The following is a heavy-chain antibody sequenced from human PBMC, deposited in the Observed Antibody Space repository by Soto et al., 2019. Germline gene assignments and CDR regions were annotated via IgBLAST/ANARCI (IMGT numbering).Heavy chain of an antibody. CDR2: IKEDGSEK. V-gene: IGHV3-7*03. D-gene: IGHD6-13*01. CDR1: GFTFSSDW. J-gene: IGHJ6*02. Sequence: EVQLVESGGGLVQPGGSLRLSCAASGFTFSSDWMTWVRQAPGTGLEWVANIKEDGSEKYYVDSVKGRFTISRDNTKNSLYLQMSSLGAEDTAVYYCARGIQQLDSWGQGATVTVSS. CDR3: ARGIQQLDS.